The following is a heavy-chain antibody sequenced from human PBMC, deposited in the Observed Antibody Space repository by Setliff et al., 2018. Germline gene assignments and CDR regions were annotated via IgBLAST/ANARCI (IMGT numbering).Heavy chain of an antibody. CDR2: IKQDGSEK. Sequence: PGGSLRLSCAASGFTFSSYWMSWVRQAPGKGLEWVANIKQDGSEKYYVDSVKGRFTIYRDNSKNTLYLQMNSLRLEDTAIYYCARDAGGDYDNWGQGTLVTVSS. D-gene: IGHD2-21*02. CDR1: GFTFSSYW. CDR3: ARDAGGDYDN. J-gene: IGHJ4*02. V-gene: IGHV3-7*01.